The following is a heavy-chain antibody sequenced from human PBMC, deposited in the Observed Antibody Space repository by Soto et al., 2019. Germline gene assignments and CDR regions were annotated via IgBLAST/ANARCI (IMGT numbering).Heavy chain of an antibody. D-gene: IGHD5-12*01. CDR2: TYYRSKWYN. J-gene: IGHJ6*04. CDR3: ARDLDLLASPDHPNSYDYGMDV. CDR1: GDSVSSNSAA. V-gene: IGHV6-1*01. Sequence: SQTLSLTCAISGDSVSSNSAAWNWIRQSPSRGLEWLGRTYYRSKWYNDYAVSVKSRITINPDTSKNQFSLQLNSVTPEDTAVYYWARDLDLLASPDHPNSYDYGMDVWGKVTTGTFSS.